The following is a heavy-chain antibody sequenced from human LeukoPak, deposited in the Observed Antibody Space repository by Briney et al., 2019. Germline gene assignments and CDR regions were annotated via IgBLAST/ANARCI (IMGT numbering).Heavy chain of an antibody. Sequence: ASVKVSCKASGYTFTSYDISWVRQAPGQGLEWMGWISTYNGNTNYPQKLQGRGTMTTDTSTSTAYMELRSLRSDDTAVYYCARERRDDYNWDASHIWGQGTMVTVSS. CDR2: ISTYNGNT. CDR3: ARERRDDYNWDASHI. D-gene: IGHD5-24*01. J-gene: IGHJ3*02. V-gene: IGHV1-18*01. CDR1: GYTFTSYD.